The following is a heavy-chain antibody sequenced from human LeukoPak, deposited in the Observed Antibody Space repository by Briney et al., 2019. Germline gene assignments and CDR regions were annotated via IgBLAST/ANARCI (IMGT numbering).Heavy chain of an antibody. CDR1: GLTFSTYW. V-gene: IGHV3-7*01. Sequence: GGSLRLSCAASGLTFSTYWMTWVRQAPGKGLEWVANIKQDGSEKYYVDSVKGRFTISRDNAKNSLYLQMNSLRAEDTAMYYCARDFRFLDDYWGQGTLVTVFS. D-gene: IGHD3-3*01. J-gene: IGHJ4*02. CDR3: ARDFRFLDDY. CDR2: IKQDGSEK.